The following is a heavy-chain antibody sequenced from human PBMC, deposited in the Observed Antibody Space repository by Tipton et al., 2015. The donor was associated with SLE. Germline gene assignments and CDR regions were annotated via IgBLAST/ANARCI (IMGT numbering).Heavy chain of an antibody. D-gene: IGHD6-19*01. CDR3: ASEWLPYYYYMDV. CDR2: ISYDGSSK. J-gene: IGHJ6*03. Sequence: RSLRLSCAASGFTFSSYVMYWVRQAPGKGLEWVAVISYDGSSKSYADSVKGRFTISRDNSKNTLYLQMNSLRAEDTAVYYCASEWLPYYYYMDVWGKGTTVTVSS. V-gene: IGHV3-30*04. CDR1: GFTFSSYV.